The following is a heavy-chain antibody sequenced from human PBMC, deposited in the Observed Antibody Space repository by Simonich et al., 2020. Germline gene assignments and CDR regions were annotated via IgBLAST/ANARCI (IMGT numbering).Heavy chain of an antibody. V-gene: IGHV4-59*08. J-gene: IGHJ4*02. CDR3: ARHDRWLQFYFDY. Sequence: QVQLQKSGPGLVKPSETLSLTCPVSGGSIRSYYWRLILQPPGKGLEWIRYIYYSGSTNYNPSPKSRVTISVDTSKNQFSLKLSSVTAADTAVYYCARHDRWLQFYFDYWGQGTLVTVSS. CDR1: GGSIRSYY. CDR2: IYYSGST. D-gene: IGHD5-12*01.